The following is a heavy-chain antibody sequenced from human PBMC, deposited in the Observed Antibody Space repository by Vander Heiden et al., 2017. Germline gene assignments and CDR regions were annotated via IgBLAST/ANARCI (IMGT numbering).Heavy chain of an antibody. CDR2: IYPNDSDR. J-gene: IGHJ4*02. Sequence: EVQLVQSGAEVKKPGESLRISCKGSGYSFTTYWIAWVRQMPGKGLEWMGIIYPNDSDRKYSPSFQGQVTISADKSISTAYLQWSSLKASDSAMYVCARSHSSNWFVCDYWGQGTLVTVSS. CDR3: ARSHSSNWFVCDY. V-gene: IGHV5-51*01. CDR1: GYSFTTYW. D-gene: IGHD6-13*01.